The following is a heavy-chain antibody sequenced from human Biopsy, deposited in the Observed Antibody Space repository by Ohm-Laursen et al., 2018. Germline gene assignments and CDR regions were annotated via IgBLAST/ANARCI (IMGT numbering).Heavy chain of an antibody. CDR2: INHSGRT. V-gene: IGHV4-34*01. CDR1: GESFNGYY. J-gene: IGHJ4*02. CDR3: GNEVHGRDY. Sequence: PLSLTCAVYGESFNGYYWSWIRQTPGKGLEWIGEINHSGRTNYNPSLKSRVNISADESNNQFSLKLTSVTSADTAVYFCGNEVHGRDYWGLGALVTVSS. D-gene: IGHD2-15*01.